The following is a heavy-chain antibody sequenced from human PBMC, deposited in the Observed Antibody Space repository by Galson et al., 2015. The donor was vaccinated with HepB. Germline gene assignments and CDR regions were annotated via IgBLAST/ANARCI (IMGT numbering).Heavy chain of an antibody. D-gene: IGHD3-3*01. Sequence: SVKVSCKASGYTFTNYGISWVRQAPGQGLEWMGWMNPNSGNTGYAQKFQGRVTMTRNTSISTAYMELSSLRSEDTAVYYCARGLLEWFRFDPWGQGTLVTVSS. CDR2: MNPNSGNT. CDR1: GYTFTNYG. V-gene: IGHV1-8*01. J-gene: IGHJ5*02. CDR3: ARGLLEWFRFDP.